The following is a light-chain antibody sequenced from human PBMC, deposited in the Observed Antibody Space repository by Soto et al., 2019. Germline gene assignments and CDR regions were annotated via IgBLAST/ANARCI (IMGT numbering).Light chain of an antibody. J-gene: IGKJ5*01. CDR1: QDINIY. V-gene: IGKV1-33*01. Sequence: DIQITQSPSSLFASVGDRFAITCQATQDINIYLNWYQQKPGKAPNLLIYDASNLEIGVPSRFSGSGSGTPFTFTISSLQPDDFATYYCQQYNSYSINFGQGTRLEIK. CDR3: QQYNSYSIN. CDR2: DAS.